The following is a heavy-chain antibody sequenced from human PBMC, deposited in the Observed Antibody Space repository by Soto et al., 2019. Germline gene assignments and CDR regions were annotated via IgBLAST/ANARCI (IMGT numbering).Heavy chain of an antibody. Sequence: PGKGLEWMGIIYPGDSDTRYRPSFQGQVTISVDKSISTAYLQWSSLKASDTAMYYCARPIYGSGSYLYWGQGTLVTVSS. J-gene: IGHJ4*01. CDR3: ARPIYGSGSYLY. D-gene: IGHD3-10*01. CDR2: IYPGDSDT. V-gene: IGHV5-51*01.